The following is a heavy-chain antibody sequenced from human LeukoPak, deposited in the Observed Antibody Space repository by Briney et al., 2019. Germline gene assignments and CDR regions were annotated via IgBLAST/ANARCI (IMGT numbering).Heavy chain of an antibody. D-gene: IGHD6-19*01. J-gene: IGHJ4*02. CDR2: ISYDGSNK. Sequence: GGSLRLSCAASGFTFSSYAMHWVRQAPGKGLEWVAVISYDGSNKYYADSVKGRFTISRDNSKNTLYLQMNSLRAEDTAVYYCARDGRYSSGWQYWGQGTLVTVSS. V-gene: IGHV3-30-3*01. CDR1: GFTFSSYA. CDR3: ARDGRYSSGWQY.